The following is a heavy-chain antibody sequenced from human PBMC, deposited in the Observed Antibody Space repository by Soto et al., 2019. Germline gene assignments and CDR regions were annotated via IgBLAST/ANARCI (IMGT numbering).Heavy chain of an antibody. CDR3: TRHEGGAAADRPLDY. CDR2: IYYSGST. CDR1: GASIRSTSYY. Sequence: QLRLQESGPGLVKPSETLSLTCSVSGASIRSTSYYWGWIRQPPGKGLEWIGSIYYSGSTHYSPSLKSRSTTSIDTSANQFSFKLTSVTAADTPVYYCTRHEGGAAADRPLDYWGQGPLVTASS. V-gene: IGHV4-39*01. D-gene: IGHD6-13*01. J-gene: IGHJ4*02.